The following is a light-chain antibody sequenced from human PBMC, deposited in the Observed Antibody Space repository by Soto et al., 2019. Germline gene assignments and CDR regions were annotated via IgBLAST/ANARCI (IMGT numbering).Light chain of an antibody. CDR3: RQRSNWPPIT. J-gene: IGKJ5*01. CDR2: DAS. Sequence: EIVLTQSPATLSLSPVEIASLSFMASQSVSSYLAWYQQKPGQAPRLLIYDASNRATGIPARFSGSGSGTDFTLTISSLEPEDFVVYYCRQRSNWPPITFGQGTRLENK. CDR1: QSVSSY. V-gene: IGKV3-11*01.